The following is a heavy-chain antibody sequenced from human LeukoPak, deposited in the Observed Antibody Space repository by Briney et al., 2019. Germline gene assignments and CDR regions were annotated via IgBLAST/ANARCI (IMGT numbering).Heavy chain of an antibody. Sequence: GASVKVSCKASGYAFTSYDINWVRQATGQGLEWMGWMNPKSGNTGYAQKFQGRVTITRNTSMSTAYMELSSLRSEDTAVYYCARAGYSSSWLLDYWGQGTLVTVSS. CDR2: MNPKSGNT. CDR1: GYAFTSYD. CDR3: ARAGYSSSWLLDY. J-gene: IGHJ4*02. D-gene: IGHD6-13*01. V-gene: IGHV1-8*03.